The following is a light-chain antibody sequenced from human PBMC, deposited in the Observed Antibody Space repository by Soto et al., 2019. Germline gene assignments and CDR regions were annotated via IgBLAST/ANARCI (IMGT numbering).Light chain of an antibody. CDR2: GAS. V-gene: IGKV3-20*01. CDR1: QRVYTNS. Sequence: EIVLTQSPGTLSLSPGDRATLSCRAVQRVYTNSLAWYQQKPGQAPGLLIFGASNRATGIPGRFSGSGSGTEFTLSISRLEPEDFAVYYCQQYGSSPYTFGQGTKLETK. J-gene: IGKJ2*01. CDR3: QQYGSSPYT.